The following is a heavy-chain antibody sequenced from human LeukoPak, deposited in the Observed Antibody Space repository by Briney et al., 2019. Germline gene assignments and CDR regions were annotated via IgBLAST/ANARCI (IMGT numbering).Heavy chain of an antibody. CDR3: ARDTGDYYDSSEADY. V-gene: IGHV3-21*01. Sequence: TGGSLRLSCAASGFTFSSYSMNWVRQAPGKGLEWVSSISSSSSYIYYADSVKGRFTISRDNAKNSLYLQMNSLRAEDTAVYYCARDTGDYYDSSEADYWGQGTLVTVSS. D-gene: IGHD3-22*01. J-gene: IGHJ4*02. CDR2: ISSSSSYI. CDR1: GFTFSSYS.